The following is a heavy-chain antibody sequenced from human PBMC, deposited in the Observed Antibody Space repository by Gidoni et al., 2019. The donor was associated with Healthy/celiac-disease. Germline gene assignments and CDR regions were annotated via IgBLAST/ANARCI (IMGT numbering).Heavy chain of an antibody. CDR3: ARMTISGDYYYYYGMDV. V-gene: IGHV1-2*06. J-gene: IGHJ6*02. CDR2: INPNSGGT. CDR1: GYPFTASY. Sequence: QVQLVQSGAEVKKPGASVQVSCKASGYPFTASYMHWVRQAPGQGLEWMGRINPNSGGTNYAQKFQGRVTMTRDTSISTAYMELSRLRSDDTAVYYCARMTISGDYYYYYGMDVWGQGTTVTVSS. D-gene: IGHD3-3*01.